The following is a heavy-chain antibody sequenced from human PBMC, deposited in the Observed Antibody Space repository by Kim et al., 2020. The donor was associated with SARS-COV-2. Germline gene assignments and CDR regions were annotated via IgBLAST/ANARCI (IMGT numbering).Heavy chain of an antibody. D-gene: IGHD1-7*01. J-gene: IGHJ6*02. CDR1: GFTFGDYA. CDR3: TRAYNWNSDYYYYYGMDV. CDR2: IRSKAYGGTT. Sequence: GGSLRLSCTASGFTFGDYAMSWFRQAPGKGLEWVGFIRSKAYGGTTEYAASVKGRFTISRDDSKSIAYLQMDSLKTEDTAVYYCTRAYNWNSDYYYYYGMDVWGQGTTVTVSS. V-gene: IGHV3-49*03.